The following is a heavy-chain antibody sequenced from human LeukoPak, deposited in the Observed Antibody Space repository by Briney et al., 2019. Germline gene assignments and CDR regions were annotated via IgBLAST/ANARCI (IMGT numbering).Heavy chain of an antibody. D-gene: IGHD3-10*01. CDR1: GFTFSDTW. CDR3: VRGRGLPGPLDH. J-gene: IGHJ4*02. Sequence: GSLRLSCAASGFTFSDTWMHWVRQAPGEGLVWVSSISSSSRHIYYADSMKGRFTISRDNAKNSFYLQMNSLRVEDTAVYYCVRGRGLPGPLDHWGQGTLVTVSS. V-gene: IGHV3-21*01. CDR2: ISSSSRHI.